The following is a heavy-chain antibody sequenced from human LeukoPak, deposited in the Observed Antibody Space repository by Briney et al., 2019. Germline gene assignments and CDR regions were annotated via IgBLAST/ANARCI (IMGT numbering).Heavy chain of an antibody. CDR2: IGNSGSTI. V-gene: IGHV3-11*01. Sequence: PGGSLRLSCAASGFTFSSYDMHWIRQAPGKGLEWVLYIGNSGSTIYYADAVKGRFTISRDNAKNSLYLQMNSLRVEDTAVYYCARGYGDDGIDFYYMDVWGKGTTVTVSS. D-gene: IGHD4-17*01. CDR3: ARGYGDDGIDFYYMDV. CDR1: GFTFSSYD. J-gene: IGHJ6*03.